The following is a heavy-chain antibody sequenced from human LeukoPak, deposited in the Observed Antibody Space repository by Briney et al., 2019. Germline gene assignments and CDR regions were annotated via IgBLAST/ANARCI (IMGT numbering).Heavy chain of an antibody. CDR1: GGSFSGYY. CDR2: IYYSGST. Sequence: PSETLSLTCAVYGGSFSGYYWSWIRQPPGKGLEWIGYIYYSGSTNYNPSLKSRVTISVDTSKNQFSLKLSSVTAADTAVYYCARGLGGRIAAAGTRYYYYYYMDVWGKGTTVTVSS. J-gene: IGHJ6*03. CDR3: ARGLGGRIAAAGTRYYYYYYMDV. D-gene: IGHD6-13*01. V-gene: IGHV4-59*12.